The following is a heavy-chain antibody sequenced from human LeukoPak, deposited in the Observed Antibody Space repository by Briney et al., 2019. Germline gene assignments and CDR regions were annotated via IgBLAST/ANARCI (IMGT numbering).Heavy chain of an antibody. V-gene: IGHV1-2*02. Sequence: ASVKVSCKASGYTFTGYYMHWVRQAPGQGLEWMGWINPNSGGTNYAQKFQGRVTMTRDTSISTAYMELSRLRSDDTAVYYCASNLGYCSSTSCFDPWGQGTLVTVSS. CDR2: INPNSGGT. J-gene: IGHJ5*02. D-gene: IGHD2-2*01. CDR1: GYTFTGYY. CDR3: ASNLGYCSSTSCFDP.